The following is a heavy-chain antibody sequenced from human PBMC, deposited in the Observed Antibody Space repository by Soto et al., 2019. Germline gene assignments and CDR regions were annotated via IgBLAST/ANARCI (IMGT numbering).Heavy chain of an antibody. CDR2: INPNSGGT. V-gene: IGHV1-2*04. CDR1: GYTFTGYY. Sequence: ASVKVSCKASGYTFTGYYMHWVRQAPGQGLEWMGWINPNSGGTNYARKFQGWVTMTRDTSISTAYMELSRLRSDDTAVYYCARDIEVARCPYYYYGMAVGGKGTRVT. J-gene: IGHJ6*04. CDR3: ARDIEVARCPYYYYGMAV. D-gene: IGHD6-19*01.